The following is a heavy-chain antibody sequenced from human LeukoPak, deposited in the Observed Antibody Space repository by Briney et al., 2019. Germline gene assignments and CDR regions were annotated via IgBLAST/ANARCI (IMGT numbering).Heavy chain of an antibody. CDR1: GFTFSSYG. V-gene: IGHV3-30*18. J-gene: IGHJ6*02. CDR3: AKEVVVVPAAIAVNYYYYYGMDV. Sequence: GGSLRLSCAASGFTFSSYGMHWVRQAPGKGLEWVAVISYDGSNKYYADSVKGRFTISRDNSKNTLYLQMNSLRAEDTAVYYCAKEVVVVPAAIAVNYYYYYGMDVWGQGTTVTVSS. D-gene: IGHD2-2*01. CDR2: ISYDGSNK.